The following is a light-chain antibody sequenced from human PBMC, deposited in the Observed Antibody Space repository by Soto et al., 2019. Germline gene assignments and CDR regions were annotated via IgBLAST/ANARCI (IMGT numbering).Light chain of an antibody. J-gene: IGKJ4*01. Sequence: DVVMTQFPDSLAVSLGERATINCKSSQSLLYSNNKHYFAWYQQKPGQPPKLLVSWASTRESGVPDRFSGSVSGTDFTLTISSLQADDVAVYYCQQYYYTPPTFGGGTKVEIK. CDR3: QQYYYTPPT. CDR2: WAS. V-gene: IGKV4-1*01. CDR1: QSLLYSNNKHY.